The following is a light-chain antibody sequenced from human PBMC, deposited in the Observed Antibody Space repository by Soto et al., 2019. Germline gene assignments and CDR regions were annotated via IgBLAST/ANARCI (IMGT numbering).Light chain of an antibody. CDR2: WAS. V-gene: IGKV3-20*01. CDR3: QQYDNSPIT. CDR1: WSISSKF. J-gene: IGKJ5*01. Sequence: EIVLTQCPGILSLSXGERASLLSGARWSISSKFLAWYQQKLGQAPGLXXYWASSMAHGIPDRFSCTGSETDFTRTISRLEPEDFAVYYGQQYDNSPITFGQGTRLEIK.